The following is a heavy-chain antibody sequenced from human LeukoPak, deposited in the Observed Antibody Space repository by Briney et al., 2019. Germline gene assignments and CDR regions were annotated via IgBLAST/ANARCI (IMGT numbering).Heavy chain of an antibody. CDR1: GFTFSAYS. Sequence: PGGSLRLSCAASGFTFSAYSMNWVRQAPGKGLEWVSSITSGDFVYFADSLKGRFTISRDNGKSSLYPQMNSLRAEDTAVYYCARGGFNMVRGVIIPSNSYFYYMDIWGKGTTVTVSS. CDR2: ITSGDFV. D-gene: IGHD3-10*01. CDR3: ARGGFNMVRGVIIPSNSYFYYMDI. V-gene: IGHV3-69-1*01. J-gene: IGHJ6*03.